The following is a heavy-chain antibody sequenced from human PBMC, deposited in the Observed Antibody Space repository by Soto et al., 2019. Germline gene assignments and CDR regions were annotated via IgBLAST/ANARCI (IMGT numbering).Heavy chain of an antibody. D-gene: IGHD6-13*01. J-gene: IGHJ4*02. V-gene: IGHV3-33*01. CDR2: IWYDGSNK. CDR3: ATGGGYSSSWGLPASFDY. Sequence: GGSLRLSCAASGFTFSSYGMHWVRQAPGKGLEWVAVIWYDGSNKYYADSVKGRFTISRDNSKNTLYLQMNSLRAEDTAVYYCATGGGYSSSWGLPASFDYWGQGTLVTVSS. CDR1: GFTFSSYG.